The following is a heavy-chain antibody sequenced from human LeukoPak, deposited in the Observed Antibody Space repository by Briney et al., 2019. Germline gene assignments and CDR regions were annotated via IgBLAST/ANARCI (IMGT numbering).Heavy chain of an antibody. D-gene: IGHD4-17*01. V-gene: IGHV1-8*01. J-gene: IGHJ4*02. CDR2: MNPNRGNT. CDR1: GYTFTSYD. Sequence: ASVKVSCKASGYTFTSYDINWVRQATGQGLEWMGWMNPNRGNTGYAQKFQGRVTMTRNTSISTAYMELSSLRSEDTAVYYCARVANDYGDRCFDYWGQGTLVTVSS. CDR3: ARVANDYGDRCFDY.